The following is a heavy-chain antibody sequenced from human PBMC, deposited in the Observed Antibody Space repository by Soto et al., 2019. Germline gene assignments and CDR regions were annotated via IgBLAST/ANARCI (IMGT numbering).Heavy chain of an antibody. CDR3: ARRARPDFYYMDV. V-gene: IGHV3-74*01. D-gene: IGHD6-6*01. J-gene: IGHJ6*03. CDR2: INGAGSST. Sequence: GGSLRLSCAASGITFSSNWMHWVRQAPGKGLVWVSRINGAGSSTNYANSVKGRFTISRDNTKNTLYLQMGSLRPEDTAVYYCARRARPDFYYMDVWGQGTTVTVSS. CDR1: GITFSSNW.